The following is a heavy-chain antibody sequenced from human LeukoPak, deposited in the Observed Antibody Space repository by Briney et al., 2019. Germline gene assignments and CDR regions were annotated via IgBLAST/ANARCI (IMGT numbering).Heavy chain of an antibody. J-gene: IGHJ4*02. CDR1: GFTFSSYW. Sequence: GGSLRLSCAASGFTFSSYWMYWVRQAPGKGLVWVSRINTDGSSTSYADSVKGRFSISRDNAKNTLDLQMNSLRADDTAVYYCARQTGATTTGGYYFDHWGQGTLITVSS. CDR2: INTDGSST. D-gene: IGHD1-26*01. V-gene: IGHV3-74*01. CDR3: ARQTGATTTGGYYFDH.